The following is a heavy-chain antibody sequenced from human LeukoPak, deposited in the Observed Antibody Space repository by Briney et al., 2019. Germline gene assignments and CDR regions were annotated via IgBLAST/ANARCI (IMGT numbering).Heavy chain of an antibody. CDR3: ARDGTAPGLYFDL. CDR1: GLTFTDFW. CDR2: IRQDGSEK. V-gene: IGHV3-7*01. Sequence: PGGSLRLSCEVSGLTFTDFWMNWVRQAPGKGPEWVASIRQDGSEKTYVDSVKGRFTISRDNTKNSLPLQLNGLRAEDTAVYYCARDGTAPGLYFDLWGQGTLVTVSS. D-gene: IGHD6-13*01. J-gene: IGHJ4*01.